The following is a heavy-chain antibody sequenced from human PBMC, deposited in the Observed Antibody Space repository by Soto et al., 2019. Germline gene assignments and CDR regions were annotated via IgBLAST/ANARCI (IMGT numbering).Heavy chain of an antibody. J-gene: IGHJ6*02. CDR2: SGNNLITK. D-gene: IGHD3-16*01. CDR1: GFLFSDYS. V-gene: IGHV3-48*02. CDR3: TREGGRANKMDV. Sequence: PGGSLRLSCAASGFLFSDYSLNWVRQAPGKGLEWISYSGNNLITKLYADSMRGRFTISGDNAKNSLFLQMNSLRDEDTAVYYCTREGGRANKMDVWGQGTTVTVSS.